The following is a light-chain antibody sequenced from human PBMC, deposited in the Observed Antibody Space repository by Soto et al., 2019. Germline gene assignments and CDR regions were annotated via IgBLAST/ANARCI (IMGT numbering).Light chain of an antibody. V-gene: IGLV1-40*01. CDR2: GNS. CDR3: QSYDISLSGFHV. CDR1: SSNIGAFYA. Sequence: SVLTQPPSVSGAPGQRVTISCTGTSSNIGAFYAVHWYQQLPGTVPKVLIYGNSNRPSGVPDRFSGSKSGTSASLAITGLQAEDEADYYCQSYDISLSGFHVFGTGTKVTVL. J-gene: IGLJ1*01.